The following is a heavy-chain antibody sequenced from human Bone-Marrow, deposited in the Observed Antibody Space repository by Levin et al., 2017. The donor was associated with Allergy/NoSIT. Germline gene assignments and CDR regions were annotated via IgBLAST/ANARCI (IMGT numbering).Heavy chain of an antibody. Sequence: GGSLRLSCAASGFSFSDYYMSWNRQAPGKGLEWVSYISSSGSTIYYADSVKGRFTISRDNARNSLFLLLNSLRAEDTAVYYCARDTEGSGYFVGSFDQWGQGTLVTVSS. J-gene: IGHJ4*02. CDR3: ARDTEGSGYFVGSFDQ. D-gene: IGHD3-9*01. CDR2: ISSSGSTI. CDR1: GFSFSDYY. V-gene: IGHV3-11*01.